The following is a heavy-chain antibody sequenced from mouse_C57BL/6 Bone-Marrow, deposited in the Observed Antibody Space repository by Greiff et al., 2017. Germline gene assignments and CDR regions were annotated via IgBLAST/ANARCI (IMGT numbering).Heavy chain of an antibody. Sequence: QVQLQQPGAELVKPGASVKLSCKASGYTFTSYWMQWVKQRPGQGLEWIGEIDPSDSNTNYNQKFKGKATLTVDTSSSTAYMQLSSLTSEDSAVYYCARGDTTVVAHWYFDVWGTGTTVTVSS. CDR1: GYTFTSYW. CDR2: IDPSDSNT. D-gene: IGHD1-1*01. V-gene: IGHV1-50*01. CDR3: ARGDTTVVAHWYFDV. J-gene: IGHJ1*03.